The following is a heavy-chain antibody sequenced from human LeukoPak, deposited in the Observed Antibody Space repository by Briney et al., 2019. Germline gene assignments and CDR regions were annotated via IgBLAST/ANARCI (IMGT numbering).Heavy chain of an antibody. V-gene: IGHV4-39*01. CDR1: GVSISSSNSY. D-gene: IGHD3/OR15-3a*01. CDR2: IYYSGNT. J-gene: IGHJ4*02. Sequence: SETLSLTCTVSGVSISSSNSYWGWIRQPPGKGLEWIGSIYYSGNTYYNASLKSQVSISIDTSKNQFSLRLTSVTAADTAVYYCARQTGSGLFILPGGQGTLVAVSS. CDR3: ARQTGSGLFILP.